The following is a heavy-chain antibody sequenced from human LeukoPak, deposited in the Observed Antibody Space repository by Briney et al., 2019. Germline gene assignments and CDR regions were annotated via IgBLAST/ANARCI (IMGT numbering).Heavy chain of an antibody. CDR1: GGSISSYY. Sequence: SETLSLTCTVSGGSISSYYWSWIRQPPGKGLEWIGYIYYSGSTNYNPSLKSRVTMSVDTSKNQFSLKLSSVTAADTAVYYCARAFAAYFDYWGQGTLVTVSS. J-gene: IGHJ4*02. CDR3: ARAFAAYFDY. V-gene: IGHV4-59*12. CDR2: IYYSGST. D-gene: IGHD3-16*01.